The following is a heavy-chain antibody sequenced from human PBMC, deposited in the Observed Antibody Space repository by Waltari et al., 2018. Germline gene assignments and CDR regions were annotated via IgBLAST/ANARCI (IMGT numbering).Heavy chain of an antibody. J-gene: IGHJ4*02. CDR2: LYSGGAT. CDR1: GFIVSNNY. CDR3: ASLGY. V-gene: IGHV3-53*01. Sequence: EVQLVESGGGLIQPGGSLRLSCVASGFIVSNNYITWVRQAPGRGLEWVSVLYSGGATNYVDSVKGRFTISRDNSKNTLYLQMDYLRPGDTAVYYCASLGYWGQGTLVTVSS.